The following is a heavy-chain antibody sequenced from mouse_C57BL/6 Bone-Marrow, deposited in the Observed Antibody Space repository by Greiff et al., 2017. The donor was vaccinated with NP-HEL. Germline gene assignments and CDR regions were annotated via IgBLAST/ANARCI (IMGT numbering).Heavy chain of an antibody. CDR2: IYIGNGYT. V-gene: IGHV1-58*01. CDR1: GYTFTSYG. CDR3: ASRDSPITTVVADWYFDV. D-gene: IGHD1-1*01. J-gene: IGHJ1*03. Sequence: VQLQQSGAELVRPGSSVKMSCKTSGYTFTSYGINWVKQRPGQGLEWIGYIYIGNGYTEYNEKFKGKATLTSDTSSSTAYMQLSSLTSEDSAIYFGASRDSPITTVVADWYFDVWGTGTTVTVSS.